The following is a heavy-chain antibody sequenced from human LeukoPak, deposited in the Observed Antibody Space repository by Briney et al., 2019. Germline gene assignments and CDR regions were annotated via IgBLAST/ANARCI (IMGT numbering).Heavy chain of an antibody. CDR3: ARDGDSSGWYMIRYFDY. V-gene: IGHV3-30-3*01. J-gene: IGHJ4*02. Sequence: GGSLRLSCAASGFTFGSYAMHWVRQAPGKGLEWVAVISYDGSNKYYADSVKGRFTISRDNSKNTLYLQMNSLRAEDTAVYYCARDGDSSGWYMIRYFDYWGQGTLVTVSS. D-gene: IGHD6-19*01. CDR1: GFTFGSYA. CDR2: ISYDGSNK.